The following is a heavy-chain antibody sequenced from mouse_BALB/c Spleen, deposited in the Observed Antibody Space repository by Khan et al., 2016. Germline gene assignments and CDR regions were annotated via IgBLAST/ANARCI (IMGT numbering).Heavy chain of an antibody. CDR3: ARRLWLRAMDY. Sequence: EVKLLESGGGLVQPGGSLNLSCAASGFAFSRYWMSWARQAPGKGQEWIGEINPGSSTINYTPSLKDKFIISRDNAKNTLYLQMSKVRSEDTALYYCARRLWLRAMDYGGQGTSVTVSS. V-gene: IGHV4-2*02. CDR2: INPGSSTI. J-gene: IGHJ4*01. CDR1: GFAFSRYW. D-gene: IGHD2-2*01.